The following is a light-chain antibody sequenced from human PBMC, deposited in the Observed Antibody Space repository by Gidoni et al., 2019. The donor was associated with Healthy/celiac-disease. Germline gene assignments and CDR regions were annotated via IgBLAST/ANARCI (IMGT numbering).Light chain of an antibody. J-gene: IGKJ1*01. CDR1: QGISSW. CDR2: AAS. Sequence: DIQMTQSPSSVSASVGDRVTITCRASQGISSWLVGYPQKPGKAPKLLIYAASSLQSGVPSRFSGSGSGTDFTLTISSLQPEDFATYYCQQANSFPWTFXXXTKVEIK. V-gene: IGKV1-12*01. CDR3: QQANSFPWT.